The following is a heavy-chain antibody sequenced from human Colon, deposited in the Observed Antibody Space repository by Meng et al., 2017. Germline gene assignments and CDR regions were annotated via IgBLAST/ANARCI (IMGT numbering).Heavy chain of an antibody. Sequence: SETLSLTCTVSGASPSSSSYYWGWIRQPPGKGLEWIGTIYFSGTTHYSPSLKSRVTISLDTSQNQFSLNLSSVTAADTDIYYCAGRFYSRPPGDFDSWGQGTLVTVSS. CDR1: GASPSSSSYY. D-gene: IGHD1-26*01. V-gene: IGHV4-39*07. J-gene: IGHJ4*02. CDR2: IYFSGTT. CDR3: AGRFYSRPPGDFDS.